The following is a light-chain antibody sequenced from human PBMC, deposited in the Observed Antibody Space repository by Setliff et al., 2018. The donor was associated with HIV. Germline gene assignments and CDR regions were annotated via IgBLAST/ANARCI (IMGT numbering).Light chain of an antibody. V-gene: IGLV1-40*01. CDR1: SSNIGAGYD. CDR2: GNN. Sequence: QSVLTQPPSVSGAPGRRVTISCTGTSSNIGAGYDVHWYQQLPGTAPKLLIYGNNNRPSGVPNRFSGSSSGSSASLAITGLQAEDEADYYCQSYDSSLSAVFGTGTKVNVL. J-gene: IGLJ1*01. CDR3: QSYDSSLSAV.